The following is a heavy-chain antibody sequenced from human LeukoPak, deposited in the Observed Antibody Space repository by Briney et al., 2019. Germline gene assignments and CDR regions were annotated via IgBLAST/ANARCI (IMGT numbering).Heavy chain of an antibody. D-gene: IGHD6-13*01. V-gene: IGHV3-11*04. Sequence: GGSLRLSCAASGFTFSDYYMNWIRQAPGKGREWVSYISSSATTIYYADSVKGRFTISRDNAKKSLYLQMNSLRAEDTAMYYCARDHSSSWNYFDYWGQGTLVTVSS. J-gene: IGHJ4*02. CDR3: ARDHSSSWNYFDY. CDR1: GFTFSDYY. CDR2: ISSSATTI.